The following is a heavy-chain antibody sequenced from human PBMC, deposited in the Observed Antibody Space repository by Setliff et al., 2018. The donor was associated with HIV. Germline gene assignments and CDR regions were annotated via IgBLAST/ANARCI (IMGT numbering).Heavy chain of an antibody. Sequence: PSETLSLTCTVSGYSISSGYYWGWVRQPPGKGLDWIGSICHSGSTYYNPSLKSRVTMSVDTSKNQFSLTLSSVTAADTAVYYCARVGSSSWSVDFDYWGQGTLVTVSS. CDR1: GYSISSGYY. CDR3: ARVGSSSWSVDFDY. J-gene: IGHJ4*02. V-gene: IGHV4-38-2*02. CDR2: ICHSGST. D-gene: IGHD6-13*01.